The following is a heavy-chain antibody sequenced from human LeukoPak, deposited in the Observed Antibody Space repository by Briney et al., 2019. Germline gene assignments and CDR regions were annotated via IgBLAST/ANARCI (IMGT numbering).Heavy chain of an antibody. CDR3: ARRMATVTDAFDI. Sequence: PSETLSLTCNVSGDSLTSHFWSWIRQTPGKRLEWIGYVFHSGTTNYSPSLKSRVTISLDTSKKEFYLRLASMTAADNAVYYCARRMATVTDAFDIWGRGTMVSVSS. CDR2: VFHSGTT. V-gene: IGHV4-59*08. J-gene: IGHJ3*02. D-gene: IGHD5-24*01. CDR1: GDSLTSHF.